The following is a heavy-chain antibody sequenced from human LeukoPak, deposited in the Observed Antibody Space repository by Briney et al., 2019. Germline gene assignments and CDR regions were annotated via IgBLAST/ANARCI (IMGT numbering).Heavy chain of an antibody. CDR1: GFTFSGSA. D-gene: IGHD3-22*01. V-gene: IGHV3-73*01. J-gene: IGHJ4*02. CDR2: IRSKANSYAT. Sequence: GGSLRLSCAASGFTFSGSAMHWVRQASGKGLEWVGRIRSKANSYATAYAASVKGRFTISRDDSKNTANLQMNSLKTEDTAVYYCTRRGGSGYYPDYWGQGTLVTVSS. CDR3: TRRGGSGYYPDY.